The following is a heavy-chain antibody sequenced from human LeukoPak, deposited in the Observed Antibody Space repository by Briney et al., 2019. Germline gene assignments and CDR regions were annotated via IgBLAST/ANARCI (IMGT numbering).Heavy chain of an antibody. Sequence: SETLSLTCTVSGGSISSYYWSWIRQPPGKGLEWIGRIYTSGSTNCNPSLKSRVTISVDTSKNQFSLKLSSVTAADTAVYYCARDPEVVVAAATPYWYFDLWGRGTLVTVSS. CDR1: GGSISSYY. D-gene: IGHD2-15*01. CDR2: IYTSGST. CDR3: ARDPEVVVAAATPYWYFDL. V-gene: IGHV4-4*07. J-gene: IGHJ2*01.